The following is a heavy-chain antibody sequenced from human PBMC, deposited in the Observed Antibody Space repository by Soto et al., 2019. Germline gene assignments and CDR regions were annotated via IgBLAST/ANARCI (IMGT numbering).Heavy chain of an antibody. CDR2: ISAYNGNT. D-gene: IGHD1-26*01. CDR1: GYTFPSYG. J-gene: IGHJ5*02. CDR3: ARARWELLLGWFDP. Sequence: DSVKVSCKASGYTFPSYGISWVRQAPGQGLEWMGWISAYNGNTNYAQKLQGRVTMTTDTSTSTAYMELRSLRSDDTAVYYCARARWELLLGWFDPWGQGTLVTVSS. V-gene: IGHV1-18*01.